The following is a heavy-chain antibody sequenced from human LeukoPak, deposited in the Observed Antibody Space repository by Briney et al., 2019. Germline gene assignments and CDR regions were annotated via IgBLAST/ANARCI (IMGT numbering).Heavy chain of an antibody. V-gene: IGHV4-39*01. CDR3: ACLAREDHVLPGY. CDR2: IYYSGST. CDR1: GGSISSSSYY. D-gene: IGHD3-16*01. J-gene: IGHJ4*02. Sequence: PSETLSLTCTVSGGSISSSSYYWGWIRQPPGKGLEWIGSIYYSGSTYYNPSLKSRVTISVDTSKNQFSLKLSSVTAADTAVYYCACLAREDHVLPGYWGQGTLVTVSS.